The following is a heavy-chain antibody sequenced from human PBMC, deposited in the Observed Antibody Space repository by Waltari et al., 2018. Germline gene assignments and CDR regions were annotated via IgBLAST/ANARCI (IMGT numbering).Heavy chain of an antibody. CDR1: GGSISSSSYY. D-gene: IGHD1-26*01. J-gene: IGHJ6*02. CDR2: IYYSGST. Sequence: QLQLQESGPGLVKPSETLSLTCTVSGGSISSSSYYWGWIRQPPGKGLEWIGIIYYSGSTYYNPSLKSRVTISVDTSKNQFSLKLSSVTAADTAVYYCARVEWELDRYYYYGMDVWGQGTTVTVSS. CDR3: ARVEWELDRYYYYGMDV. V-gene: IGHV4-39*07.